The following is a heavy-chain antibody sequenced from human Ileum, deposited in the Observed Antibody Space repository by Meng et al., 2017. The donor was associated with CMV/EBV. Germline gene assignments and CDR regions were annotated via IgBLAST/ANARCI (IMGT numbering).Heavy chain of an antibody. J-gene: IGHJ5*02. D-gene: IGHD1-26*01. Sequence: QVQLVQSGAEVKKPGASVKVSCKASGYTFTSSDVNGVRQATGQGLEWMGWMSPNNGNTGYAHKFKGRVTMTRNTSISTAYMELSSLRSEDTAVYYCARGWVLETWGQGTLVTVSS. CDR1: GYTFTSSD. CDR3: ARGWVLET. CDR2: MSPNNGNT. V-gene: IGHV1-8*01.